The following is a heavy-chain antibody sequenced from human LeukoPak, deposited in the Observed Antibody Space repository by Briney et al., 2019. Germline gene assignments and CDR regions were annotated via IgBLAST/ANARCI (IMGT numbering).Heavy chain of an antibody. J-gene: IGHJ4*02. V-gene: IGHV1-46*01. D-gene: IGHD1-20*01. CDR1: GYTFTSYY. CDR3: AAIRGITGTGGDS. Sequence: ASVKVPCKASGYTFTSYYMHWVRQAPGQGLEWMGIINPSGGSTSYAQKFQGRVTMTRDTSTSTVYMELSSLRSEDTAVYYCAAIRGITGTGGDSWGQGTLVTVSS. CDR2: INPSGGST.